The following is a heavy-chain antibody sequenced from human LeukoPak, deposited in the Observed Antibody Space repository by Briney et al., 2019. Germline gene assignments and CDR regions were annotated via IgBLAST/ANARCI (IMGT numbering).Heavy chain of an antibody. J-gene: IGHJ4*02. CDR3: ATGAYFDH. CDR2: ISSSTLKI. V-gene: IGHV3-21*04. Sequence: GGSLRLSCAASGFTFSGYSMNWVRQAPGKGLEWVSAISSSTLKIYYADSVKGRFTISRDNSKNTLYLQMSGLRAEDTAIYYCATGAYFDHWGQGALVTVSS. CDR1: GFTFSGYS.